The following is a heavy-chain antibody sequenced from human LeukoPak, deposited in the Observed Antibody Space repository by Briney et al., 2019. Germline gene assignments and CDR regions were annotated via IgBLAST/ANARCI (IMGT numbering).Heavy chain of an antibody. D-gene: IGHD3-22*01. V-gene: IGHV3-49*03. Sequence: GRSLRLSCTASGFTFGDYAMSWFRQAPGKGLEWVGFIRSKAYGGTTEYAASVKGRFTISRDDSKSIAYLQMNSLKTEDTAVYYCTRAPPLHYDSSGDFDYWGQGTLVTASS. CDR3: TRAPPLHYDSSGDFDY. CDR2: IRSKAYGGTT. CDR1: GFTFGDYA. J-gene: IGHJ4*02.